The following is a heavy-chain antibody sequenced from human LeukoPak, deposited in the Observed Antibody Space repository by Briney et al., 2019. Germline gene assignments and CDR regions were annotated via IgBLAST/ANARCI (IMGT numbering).Heavy chain of an antibody. Sequence: ASVKVSCKASGFTFTTSAVQWVRQARRQRLEWIGWIVVGSGNTNYAQKFQERVTITRDMSTSTAYMELSSLRSEDTAVYYCAAAYRYFYDRGGYFDYWGQGTLVTVSS. V-gene: IGHV1-58*01. CDR3: AAAYRYFYDRGGYFDY. J-gene: IGHJ4*02. CDR1: GFTFTTSA. CDR2: IVVGSGNT. D-gene: IGHD3-22*01.